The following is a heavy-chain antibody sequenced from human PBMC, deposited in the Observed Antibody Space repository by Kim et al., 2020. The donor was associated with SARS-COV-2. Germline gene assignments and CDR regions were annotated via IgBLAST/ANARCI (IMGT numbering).Heavy chain of an antibody. CDR1: GGSFSGYY. V-gene: IGHV4-34*01. CDR2: INHSGST. Sequence: SETLSLTCAVYGGSFSGYYWSWIRQPPGKGLEWIGEINHSGSTNYNPSLKSRVTISVDTSKNQFSLKLSSVTAADTAVYYCARVGGLGYQPEYYYGMDV. CDR3: ARVGGLGYQPEYYYGMDV. D-gene: IGHD2-2*01. J-gene: IGHJ6*01.